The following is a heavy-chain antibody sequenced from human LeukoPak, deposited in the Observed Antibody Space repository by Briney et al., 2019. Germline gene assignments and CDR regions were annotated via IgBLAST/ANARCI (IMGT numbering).Heavy chain of an antibody. V-gene: IGHV4-59*12. Sequence: SETLSLTCSVSGGSITNYYWSWIRQPPGKGLEWIGYIYHSGSTYYNPSLKSRVTISVDRSKNQFSLKLSSVTAADTAVYYCARLGFTTGTTVDYWGQGTLVTISS. CDR1: GGSITNYY. D-gene: IGHD1-1*01. CDR3: ARLGFTTGTTVDY. J-gene: IGHJ4*02. CDR2: IYHSGST.